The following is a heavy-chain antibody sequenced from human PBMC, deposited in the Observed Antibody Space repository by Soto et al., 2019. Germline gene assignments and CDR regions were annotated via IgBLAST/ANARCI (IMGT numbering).Heavy chain of an antibody. CDR1: GCSISSTNW. Sequence: QVQLQESGPGLVKPSGTLSLTCAVSGCSISSTNWWTWVRQPPGKGLQWIGEIYHSGSTNYNPSLKSRVTIAVDQSKNQFSLNLRSVTAADTAVYFCARDRITGTTHAFEIWGQGTMVTVSS. J-gene: IGHJ3*02. CDR3: ARDRITGTTHAFEI. CDR2: IYHSGST. D-gene: IGHD1-7*01. V-gene: IGHV4-4*02.